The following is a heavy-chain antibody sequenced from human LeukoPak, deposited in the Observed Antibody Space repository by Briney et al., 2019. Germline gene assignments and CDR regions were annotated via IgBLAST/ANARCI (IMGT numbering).Heavy chain of an antibody. Sequence: HSGGSLRLSCAASGFTFSSYWMHWVRQAPGKGLVWVSRINRDGSSTNYADSVKGRFTISRDNAKNTLYLQMNSLRAEDTAVYYCAKDLSMVRGAVDYWGQGTLVTVSS. V-gene: IGHV3-74*01. D-gene: IGHD3-10*01. CDR3: AKDLSMVRGAVDY. CDR1: GFTFSSYW. J-gene: IGHJ4*02. CDR2: INRDGSST.